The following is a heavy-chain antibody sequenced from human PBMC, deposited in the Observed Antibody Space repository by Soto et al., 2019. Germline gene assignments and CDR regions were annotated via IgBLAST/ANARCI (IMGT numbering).Heavy chain of an antibody. D-gene: IGHD6-13*01. CDR1: GFTFSSYA. V-gene: IGHV3-23*01. CDR2: ISGSGDST. CDR3: AEGRDGGAAGPTKFYGMDV. J-gene: IGHJ6*02. Sequence: EVQLLESGGGLVQPGGSLRLSCAASGFTFSSYAMSWVRQAPGKGLEWVSVISGSGDSTYYADSVRGRFTISRDNSKNPVDLEMNSLRGEDTAVYFWAEGRDGGAAGPTKFYGMDVWGQGTTVTVSS.